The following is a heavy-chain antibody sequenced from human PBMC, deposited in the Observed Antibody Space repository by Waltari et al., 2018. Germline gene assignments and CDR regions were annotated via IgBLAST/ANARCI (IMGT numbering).Heavy chain of an antibody. Sequence: QLQLQESGPGLVKPSETLSLTCTVSGGSISNGDYHWGWVRQPPGKGLEWISTIHYHGGTYYNPSLKSRLTISVDTSKNQFSLKLSSVTAADTAVYHCMRDQRSTVLDWGQGTLVTVSS. D-gene: IGHD1-1*01. CDR3: MRDQRSTVLD. CDR1: GGSISNGDYH. CDR2: IHYHGGT. V-gene: IGHV4-39*07. J-gene: IGHJ4*02.